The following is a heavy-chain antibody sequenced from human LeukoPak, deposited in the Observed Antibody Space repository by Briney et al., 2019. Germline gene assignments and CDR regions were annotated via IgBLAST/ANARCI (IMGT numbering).Heavy chain of an antibody. CDR2: INHSGST. D-gene: IGHD6-13*01. CDR3: ARKGVAAARHNWFDP. Sequence: SETLSLTCAVYGGSFSGYYWSWIRQPPGKGLEWIGEINHSGSTNYNPSLKSRVTISVDTSKNQFSLKLSFVTAADTAVYYCARKGVAAARHNWFDPWGQGTLVTVSS. CDR1: GGSFSGYY. V-gene: IGHV4-34*01. J-gene: IGHJ5*02.